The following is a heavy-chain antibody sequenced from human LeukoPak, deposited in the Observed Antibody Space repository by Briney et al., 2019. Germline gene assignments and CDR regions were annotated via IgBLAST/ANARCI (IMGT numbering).Heavy chain of an antibody. CDR3: AKGGYTTWFDP. V-gene: IGHV3-23*01. D-gene: IGHD2-15*01. J-gene: IGHJ5*02. CDR2: IRSNGGDT. CDR1: GFTFREYS. Sequence: PGGSLRLSCAASGFTFREYSMSWVRQAPGKGLEWVSNIRSNGGDTYYIDSVKGRFTISRDNSKNTLYLEMNSLRAEDTAVYYCAKGGYTTWFDPWGQGTLVTVSS.